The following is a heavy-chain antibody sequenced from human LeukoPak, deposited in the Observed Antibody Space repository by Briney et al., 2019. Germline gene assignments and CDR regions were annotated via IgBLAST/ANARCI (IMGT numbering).Heavy chain of an antibody. V-gene: IGHV1-69*05. CDR1: GGTFSSYA. CDR3: ARGKFGELLFDY. Sequence: ASVTVSCKASGGTFSSYAISWVRQAPGQGLEWMGGIIPIFGTANYAQKFQGRVTITTDESTSTAYMELSSLRSEDTAVYYCARGKFGELLFDYWGQGTLVTVSS. D-gene: IGHD3-10*01. J-gene: IGHJ4*02. CDR2: IIPIFGTA.